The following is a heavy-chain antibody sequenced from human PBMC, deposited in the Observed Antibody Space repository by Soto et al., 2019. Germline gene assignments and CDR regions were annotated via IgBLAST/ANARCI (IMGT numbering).Heavy chain of an antibody. Sequence: SETRSLACAVWGASFSGWYWRWIRQSPGRGLESIGEIDHSGITNHNTALKRRATMSPDPSKNQFSLKLRSVTAADTAVYYCARGVSVTLAVQGGAPDKNYFDSGSQGTLVTVSS. D-gene: IGHD1-26*01. CDR1: GASFSGWY. V-gene: IGHV4-34*04. CDR2: IDHSGIT. J-gene: IGHJ4*02. CDR3: ARGVSVTLAVQGGAPDKNYFDS.